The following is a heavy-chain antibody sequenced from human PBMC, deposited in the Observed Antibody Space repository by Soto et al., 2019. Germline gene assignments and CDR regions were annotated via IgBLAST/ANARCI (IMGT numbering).Heavy chain of an antibody. CDR3: VRGASGWYVSFDS. CDR2: IYSGGST. Sequence: SLRLSCAASGFTVSSNYMSWVRQAPGKGLEWVSVIYSGGSTYYADSVKGRFTISRDNSKNTLYLQMNSLRAEDTAAYYCVRGASGWYVSFDSWGQGTLVTVSS. V-gene: IGHV3-53*01. J-gene: IGHJ4*01. D-gene: IGHD6-19*01. CDR1: GFTVSSNY.